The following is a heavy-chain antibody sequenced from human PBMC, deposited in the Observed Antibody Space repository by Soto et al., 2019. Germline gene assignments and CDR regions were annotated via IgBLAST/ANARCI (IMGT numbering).Heavy chain of an antibody. Sequence: GSLRLSCAASGFTFSSYGMHWVRQAPGKGLEWVAVISYDGSNKYYADSVKGRFTISRDNSKNTLYLQMNSLRAEDTAVYYCAKDPRRGTGLIAAAYFDYWGQGTLVTVSS. V-gene: IGHV3-30*18. CDR2: ISYDGSNK. CDR3: AKDPRRGTGLIAAAYFDY. D-gene: IGHD6-13*01. J-gene: IGHJ4*02. CDR1: GFTFSSYG.